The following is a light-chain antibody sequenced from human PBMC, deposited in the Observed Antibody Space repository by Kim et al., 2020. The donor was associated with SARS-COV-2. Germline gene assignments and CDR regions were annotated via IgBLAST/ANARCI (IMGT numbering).Light chain of an antibody. J-gene: IGKJ2*01. CDR2: GAS. Sequence: EIVLTQSPGTLSLSPGDRATLSCWASQSLYNNYLAWYQQRPGQAPRLLIYGASRRATGIPYRFSGGGSGTDFTLTISRLEPEDFAVYYCQQYGASSEYPFGQGTKLEI. CDR3: QQYGASSEYP. V-gene: IGKV3-20*01. CDR1: QSLYNNY.